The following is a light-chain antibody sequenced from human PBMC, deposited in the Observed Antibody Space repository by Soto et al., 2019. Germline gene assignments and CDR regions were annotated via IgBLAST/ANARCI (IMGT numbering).Light chain of an antibody. V-gene: IGLV2-14*01. Sequence: QSALTQPASVSGSPGQSITISCTGTSSDIGAYNFVSWYQLHPDTDPKIMIYDVTNRPSGVSDRFSGSKSGNTSSLTISGLQAEDEADYYCSSYTTSNTLGGVFGGGTKLTVL. CDR1: SSDIGAYNF. J-gene: IGLJ2*01. CDR3: SSYTTSNTLGGV. CDR2: DVT.